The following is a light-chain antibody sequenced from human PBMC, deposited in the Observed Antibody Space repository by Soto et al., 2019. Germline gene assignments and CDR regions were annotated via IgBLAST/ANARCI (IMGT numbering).Light chain of an antibody. J-gene: IGKJ4*01. CDR3: QQVSGYPLN. CDR1: QSINSH. Sequence: DIQMTQSPSSLSASVGDRVTITCRASQSINSHLAWYQQGPGKAPKLLIYAASTLQSGVPSRFSGSASGTEFTLTISSLQPEDFATYYCQQVSGYPLNFSGGTKVDIK. CDR2: AAS. V-gene: IGKV1-9*01.